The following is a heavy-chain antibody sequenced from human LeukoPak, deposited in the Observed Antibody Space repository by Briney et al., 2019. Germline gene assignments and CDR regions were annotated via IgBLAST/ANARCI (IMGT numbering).Heavy chain of an antibody. V-gene: IGHV4-34*01. CDR1: GGSFSGYY. D-gene: IGHD3-10*01. J-gene: IGHJ5*02. CDR2: INHSGST. Sequence: SETLSLTCAVYGGSFSGYYWSWIRQPPGKGLEWIGEINHSGSTNYNPSLKSRVTISVDTSKNQFSLKLSSVTAADTAVYYCARWGYYYGSGSYAPPNWFDPWGQGTLVTVSS. CDR3: ARWGYYYGSGSYAPPNWFDP.